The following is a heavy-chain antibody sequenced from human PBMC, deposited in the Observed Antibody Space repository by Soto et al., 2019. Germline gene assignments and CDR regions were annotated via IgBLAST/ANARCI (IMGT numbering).Heavy chain of an antibody. J-gene: IGHJ6*02. CDR3: EREVRVDTAHTPTKYYYYYYGMDV. D-gene: IGHD5-18*01. CDR1: GYTFTSYG. V-gene: IGHV1-18*04. CDR2: ISAYNVDT. Sequence: ASVKVSCKTSGYTFTSYGLRWVRQAPGQGLEWMGLISAYNVDTNYAQKLQGRVTMTTDTSTSTAYMELRSLRSDDTAVYYCEREVRVDTAHTPTKYYYYYYGMDVWG.